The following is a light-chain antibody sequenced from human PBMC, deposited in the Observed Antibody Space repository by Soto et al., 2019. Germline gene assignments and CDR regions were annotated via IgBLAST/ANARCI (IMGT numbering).Light chain of an antibody. CDR3: QQYDKSPRT. J-gene: IGKJ1*01. CDR2: GAS. CDR1: QSVSSN. V-gene: IGKV3-15*01. Sequence: EIVMTQSPATLSVSPGERATLSCRASQSVSSNFAWYQQKPGQAPRLLIYGASTRATGIPDRFSGSGSGTDFTLTISSLQPEDFAVYYCQQYDKSPRTFGHGTKV.